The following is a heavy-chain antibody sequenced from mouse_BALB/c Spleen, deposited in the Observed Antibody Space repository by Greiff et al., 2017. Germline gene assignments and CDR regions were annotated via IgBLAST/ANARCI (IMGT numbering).Heavy chain of an antibody. V-gene: IGHV5-17*02. D-gene: IGHD2-1*01. CDR3: ARKTGGNYVGAMDY. J-gene: IGHJ4*01. Sequence: DVHLVESGGGLVQPGGSRKLSCAASGFTFSSFGMHWVRQAPEKGLEWVAYISSGSSTFYYADTVKGRFTISRDNPKNTLFLQMTSLRSEDTAMYYCARKTGGNYVGAMDYWGQGTSVTVSS. CDR1: GFTFSSFG. CDR2: ISSGSSTF.